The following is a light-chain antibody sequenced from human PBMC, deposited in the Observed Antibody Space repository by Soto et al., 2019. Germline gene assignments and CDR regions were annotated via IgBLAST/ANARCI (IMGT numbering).Light chain of an antibody. Sequence: DIQMTQSPSSLSASVGDRVTITCQASQDIRNYLNWYQQKPGKAPKLLLYDASYLETGVPSRFSGSGSGTDFTFTIDSLQPEDIATYYCQQYVDFPQTFGQGTKLEIK. CDR1: QDIRNY. CDR3: QQYVDFPQT. CDR2: DAS. J-gene: IGKJ2*01. V-gene: IGKV1-33*01.